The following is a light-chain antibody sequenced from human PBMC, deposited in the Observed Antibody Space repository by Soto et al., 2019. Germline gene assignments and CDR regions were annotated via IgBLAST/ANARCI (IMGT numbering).Light chain of an antibody. CDR3: QQYGSSST. V-gene: IGKV3D-15*01. Sequence: EILMTQSPSTLAVSPGERATLSCRASQSVSSNFAWYQQKPGQAPRLLIYGASTRATGIPARFSGSGSGTEFTLTISSLQSEDSAVYYCQQYGSSSTFGQGTRLEIK. J-gene: IGKJ5*01. CDR2: GAS. CDR1: QSVSSN.